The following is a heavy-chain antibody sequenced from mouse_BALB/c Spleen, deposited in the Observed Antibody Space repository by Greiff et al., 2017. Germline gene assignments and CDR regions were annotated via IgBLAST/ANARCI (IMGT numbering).Heavy chain of an antibody. V-gene: IGHV14-3*02. J-gene: IGHJ2*01. CDR1: GFNIKDTY. D-gene: IGHD6-5*01. CDR2: IDPDNGNT. CDR3: ARWPMVDY. Sequence: VQLQQSGAELVKPGASVKLSCTASGFNIKDTYMHWVKQRPEQGLEWIGWIDPDNGNTIYDPKFQGKASITADTSSNTAYLQLSSLTSEDTAVYYCARWPMVDYWGQGTTLTVSS.